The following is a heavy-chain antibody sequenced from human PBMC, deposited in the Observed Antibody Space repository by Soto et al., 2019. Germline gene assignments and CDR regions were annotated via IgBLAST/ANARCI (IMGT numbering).Heavy chain of an antibody. V-gene: IGHV4-61*01. J-gene: IGHJ4*02. CDR3: ARLLGFGDDF. CDR1: GGSVTSARYY. CDR2: MYSSGST. Sequence: KTSETLSLTCTVSGGSVTSARYYWTWIRQPPGKGLEWIGYMYSSGSTSYDPSLKSRVTISVDTSKNQFSLTLISVTAADTAVYYCARLLGFGDDFWGQGTLVTVSS. D-gene: IGHD3-10*01.